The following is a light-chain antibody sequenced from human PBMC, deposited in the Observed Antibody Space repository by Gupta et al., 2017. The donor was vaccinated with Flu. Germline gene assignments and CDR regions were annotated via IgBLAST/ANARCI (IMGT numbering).Light chain of an antibody. J-gene: IGLJ2*01. V-gene: IGLV1-51*01. Sequence: QSVLTQPPSVSAAPGQKVPLSCSGSNSSIGINDVSCYQLRPGAAPELLIYDNDKRPSGIPDRFTGSKSGTSATLGITGLQSGDEADYYCGTWDNSLSAVVFGGGTKLAVL. CDR1: NSSIGIND. CDR3: GTWDNSLSAVV. CDR2: DND.